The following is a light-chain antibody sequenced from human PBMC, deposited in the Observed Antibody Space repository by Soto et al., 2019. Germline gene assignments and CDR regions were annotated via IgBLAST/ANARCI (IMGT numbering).Light chain of an antibody. J-gene: IGLJ3*02. Sequence: QPASVSGSPGQSITISCTGSSSDVGGYNYVSWYQQHPGKAPKLMIYDVSNRPSGVSSRFSGSKSGNTASLTISGLQAEDEADYYCSSYARSSSRVFGGGTKLTVL. CDR2: DVS. V-gene: IGLV2-14*01. CDR1: SSDVGGYNY. CDR3: SSYARSSSRV.